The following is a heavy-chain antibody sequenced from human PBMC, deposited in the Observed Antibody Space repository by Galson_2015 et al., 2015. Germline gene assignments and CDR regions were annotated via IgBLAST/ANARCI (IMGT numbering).Heavy chain of an antibody. J-gene: IGHJ4*02. CDR2: IYHSGST. CDR1: GYSISSGYY. Sequence: SETLSLTRTVSGYSISSGYYWGWIRQPPGKGLEWIGSIYHSGSTYYNPSLKSRVTISVDTSKNQFSLKLSSVTAADTAVYYCARDLVYSSSWCVDYWGQGTLVTVSS. V-gene: IGHV4-38-2*02. CDR3: ARDLVYSSSWCVDY. D-gene: IGHD6-13*01.